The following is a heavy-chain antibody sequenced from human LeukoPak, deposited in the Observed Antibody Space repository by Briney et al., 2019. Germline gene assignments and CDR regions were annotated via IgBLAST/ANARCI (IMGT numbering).Heavy chain of an antibody. CDR1: GGSISSSYY. D-gene: IGHD2-15*01. J-gene: IGHJ6*03. CDR3: ASQGSGGSYYYYMAV. Sequence: SETLSLTCTVSGGSISSSYYWGWIRQPPGKGLEWIGSIYYRGGTYYNPSLKSRVTISVDASKNQFSLKLSSVTAADTAVYYCASQGSGGSYYYYMAVWGKGTTVTVSS. CDR2: IYYRGGT. V-gene: IGHV4-39*01.